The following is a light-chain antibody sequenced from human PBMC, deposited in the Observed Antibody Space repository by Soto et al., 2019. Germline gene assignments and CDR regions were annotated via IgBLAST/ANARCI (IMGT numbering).Light chain of an antibody. CDR3: QHYDGSPRT. CDR2: GVF. J-gene: IGKJ2*01. CDR1: QNVRSNY. V-gene: IGKV3-20*01. Sequence: ETVLTQSPGTVSLSPGERATLSCTTSQNVRSNYLAWYQQKPGQAPRLLIYGVFNRPTGIPDRFSGSGSGTDFTLTISGLEPEDSAVYYCQHYDGSPRTFGQGTKLEI.